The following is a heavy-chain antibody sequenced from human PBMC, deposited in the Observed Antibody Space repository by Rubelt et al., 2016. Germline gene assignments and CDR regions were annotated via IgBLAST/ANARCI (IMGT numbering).Heavy chain of an antibody. D-gene: IGHD4-17*01. CDR2: IYPGDSDT. CDR1: GYSFTSYW. J-gene: IGHJ5*02. V-gene: IGHV5-51*01. CDR3: ARVTTVTNDNWFDP. Sequence: EVQLVQSGAEVKKPGESLKISCKGSGYSFTSYWIGWVRQMPGKGLEWMGIIYPGDSDTRYSPSFQGRVTISADTVTSTAYLQWSSLKASDTAMYYCARVTTVTNDNWFDPWGQGTLVTVSS.